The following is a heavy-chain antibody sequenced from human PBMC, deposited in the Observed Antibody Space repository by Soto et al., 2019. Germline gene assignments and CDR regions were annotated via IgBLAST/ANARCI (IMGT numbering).Heavy chain of an antibody. V-gene: IGHV1-69*13. CDR3: ASRICSGGSCYSDH. J-gene: IGHJ4*02. CDR2: IIPIFGTA. Sequence: SVKVSCKASGGTFSSYAVSWVRQAPGQGLEWMGGIIPIFGTANYAQKFQGRVTITADESTSTAYMELSSLRSEDTAVYYCASRICSGGSCYSDHWGQGTLVTVSS. CDR1: GGTFSSYA. D-gene: IGHD2-15*01.